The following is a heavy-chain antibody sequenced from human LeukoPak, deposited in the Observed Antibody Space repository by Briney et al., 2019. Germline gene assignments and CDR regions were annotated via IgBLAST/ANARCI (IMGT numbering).Heavy chain of an antibody. CDR3: AKDPRITIFGVVPPDNWFDP. J-gene: IGHJ5*02. CDR2: ISYDGSNK. CDR1: GFTFSSYG. D-gene: IGHD3-3*01. V-gene: IGHV3-30*18. Sequence: GRSLRLFCAASGFTFSSYGMHWVRQAPGKGLEWVAVISYDGSNKYYADSVKGRFTISRDSSKNTLYLQMNSLRAEDTAVYYCAKDPRITIFGVVPPDNWFDPWGQGTLVTVSS.